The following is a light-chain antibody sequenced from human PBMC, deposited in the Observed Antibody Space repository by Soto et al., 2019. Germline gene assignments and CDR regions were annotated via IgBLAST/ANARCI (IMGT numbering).Light chain of an antibody. CDR3: QHYDGSPL. J-gene: IGKJ5*01. Sequence: IVLTQAPDTLSLAPGERATLSCRASQSVTSTYLACYQQKSVQAPRHLIYGASNRATGIPDRFSGSGSGADFTLTISKLQHEDFAVYYCQHYDGSPLFCQGTRLEIK. V-gene: IGKV3-20*01. CDR2: GAS. CDR1: QSVTSTY.